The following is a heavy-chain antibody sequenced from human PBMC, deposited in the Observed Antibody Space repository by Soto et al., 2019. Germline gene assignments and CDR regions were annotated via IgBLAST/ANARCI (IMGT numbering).Heavy chain of an antibody. V-gene: IGHV4-31*03. CDR3: ARDTMIIALDAFDI. CDR2: IYYSGST. Sequence: SATLSLTCTVSGGSISSGTYYWTWIRHHPGKGLAWIGYIYYSGSTSYNPSLKSRVSISVDTSKNQFSLKLSSVTAADTAVYYCARDTMIIALDAFDIWGQGTMVTVSS. D-gene: IGHD3-22*01. J-gene: IGHJ3*02. CDR1: GGSISSGTYY.